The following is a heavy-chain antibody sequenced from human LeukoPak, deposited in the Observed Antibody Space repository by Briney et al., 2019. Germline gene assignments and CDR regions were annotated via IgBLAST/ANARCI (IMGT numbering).Heavy chain of an antibody. Sequence: ASVKVSCKASGYTFTSYDINWVRQATGQGLEWMGWMNPNSGNTGYAQKFQGRVTITRNTSISTAYMELSSLRSEDTAVYYCARAGYCSSTSCYTAHWFDPWGQGTLVTVFS. CDR2: MNPNSGNT. CDR3: ARAGYCSSTSCYTAHWFDP. J-gene: IGHJ5*02. D-gene: IGHD2-2*02. CDR1: GYTFTSYD. V-gene: IGHV1-8*03.